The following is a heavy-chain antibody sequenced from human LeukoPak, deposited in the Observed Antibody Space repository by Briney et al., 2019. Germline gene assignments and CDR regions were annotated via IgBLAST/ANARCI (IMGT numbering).Heavy chain of an antibody. CDR1: GGSISSSSYY. CDR2: IYYSGST. CDR3: ARLPGNYFDY. V-gene: IGHV4-39*01. Sequence: PSETLSPTCTVSGGSISSSSYYWGWIRQPPGKGLEWIGSIYYSGSTYYNPSLKSRVTISVDTSKNQFSLKLSSVTAADTAVYYRARLPGNYFDYWGQGTLVTVSS. J-gene: IGHJ4*02.